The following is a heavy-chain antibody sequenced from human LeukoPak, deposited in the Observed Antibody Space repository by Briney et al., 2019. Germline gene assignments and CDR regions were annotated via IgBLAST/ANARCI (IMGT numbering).Heavy chain of an antibody. Sequence: GGSLRLSCVASGFTFSSYSMNWVRQAPGKGLEWVSSISSSSSYIYYADSVKGRFTISRDNAKNSLYLQMNSLRAEDTAVYYCARDGEYSSGSFDYWGQGTLVTVSS. CDR2: ISSSSSYI. V-gene: IGHV3-21*01. CDR1: GFTFSSYS. CDR3: ARDGEYSSGSFDY. D-gene: IGHD6-19*01. J-gene: IGHJ4*02.